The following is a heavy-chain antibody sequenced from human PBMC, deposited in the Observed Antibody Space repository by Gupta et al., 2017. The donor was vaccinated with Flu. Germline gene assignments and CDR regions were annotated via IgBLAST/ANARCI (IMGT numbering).Heavy chain of an antibody. Sequence: SWVGQDPGKGLQWVSAITGDGAGTYYAASVKGRFIISRDNSKNTLYLQMSNLGAADTAIYYCADPIAVAGRGYWGRGTLVTVSS. V-gene: IGHV3-23*01. D-gene: IGHD6-19*01. CDR3: ADPIAVAGRGY. J-gene: IGHJ4*02. CDR2: ITGDGAGT.